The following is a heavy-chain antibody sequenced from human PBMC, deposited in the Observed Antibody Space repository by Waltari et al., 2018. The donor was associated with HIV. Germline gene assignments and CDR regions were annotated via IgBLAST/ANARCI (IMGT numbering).Heavy chain of an antibody. CDR2: INPISGST. J-gene: IGHJ4*02. D-gene: IGHD2-15*01. Sequence: QVQLVQYGAELKKPGASVEFSCRASGYSFTAYSVPWVRQAPGQGLQWMGRINPISGSTNIPLTFQGRITMTRDTSSGAVFMELRGLKFNDTALYYCARGESVSVSKIPPGYRFDFWGQGTLITVSS. CDR3: ARGESVSVSKIPPGYRFDF. CDR1: GYSFTAYS. V-gene: IGHV1-2*06.